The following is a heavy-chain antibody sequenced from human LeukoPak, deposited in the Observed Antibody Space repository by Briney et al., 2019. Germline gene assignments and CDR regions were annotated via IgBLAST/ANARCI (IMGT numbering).Heavy chain of an antibody. V-gene: IGHV5-51*01. CDR3: ARLGVRSGWSNYFDY. J-gene: IGHJ4*02. D-gene: IGHD6-19*01. CDR2: IYPGDSDT. Sequence: GESLKISCKGSGYMYATYWIGWVRQMPGKSLEWMGIIYPGDSDTRYSPSFQGQVTISADKSISAAYLQWSSLKASDTAMYYCARLGVRSGWSNYFDYWGQGTLVTVSS. CDR1: GYMYATYW.